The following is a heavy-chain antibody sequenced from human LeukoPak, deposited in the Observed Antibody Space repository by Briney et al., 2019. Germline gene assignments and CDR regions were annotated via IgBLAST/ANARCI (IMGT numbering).Heavy chain of an antibody. J-gene: IGHJ5*02. CDR2: INPSGGST. V-gene: IGHV1-46*01. D-gene: IGHD2-8*01. CDR1: GYTFTSYY. Sequence: ASVTVSCKASGYTFTSYYMHWVRQAPGQGLEWMGIINPSGGSTSYAQKFQGRVTMTRDTSTRTVYMELSSLRSEDTAVYYCARDSNEWNWFDPWGQGTLVTVSS. CDR3: ARDSNEWNWFDP.